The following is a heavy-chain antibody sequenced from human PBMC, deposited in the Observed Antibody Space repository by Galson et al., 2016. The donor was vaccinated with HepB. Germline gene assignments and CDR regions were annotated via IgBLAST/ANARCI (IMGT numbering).Heavy chain of an antibody. CDR3: ARDWTGYSNGGWFDP. J-gene: IGHJ5*02. D-gene: IGHD6-19*01. Sequence: SLRLSCAASGFTFSDYYMTWIRQAPGKGLEWVAYISSSGRTTYYADSVKGRFTISRDNPKTSLYLQMNSLSVEDTAVYYCARDWTGYSNGGWFDPWGRGTLVTVSS. V-gene: IGHV3-11*01. CDR1: GFTFSDYY. CDR2: ISSSGRTT.